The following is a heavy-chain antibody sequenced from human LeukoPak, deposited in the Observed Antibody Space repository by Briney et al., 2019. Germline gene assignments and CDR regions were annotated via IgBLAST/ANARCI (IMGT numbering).Heavy chain of an antibody. J-gene: IGHJ4*02. CDR1: GGSISSSSYY. Sequence: SETLSLTCTVSGGSISSSSYYWGWIRQPPGKGLEWIGEIYHSGSTNYNPSLKSRVTISVDKSKNQFSLKLNSVTAADTAVYYCASSSPDDYGGNSVAYWGQGTLVTVSS. CDR2: IYHSGST. CDR3: ASSSPDDYGGNSVAY. V-gene: IGHV4-39*07. D-gene: IGHD4-23*01.